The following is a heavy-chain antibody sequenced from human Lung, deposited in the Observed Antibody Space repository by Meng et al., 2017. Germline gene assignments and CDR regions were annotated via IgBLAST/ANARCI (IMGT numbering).Heavy chain of an antibody. Sequence: QVPPVQAWPEVKKPGASLKLSCKPSGYTFAAYWIHWLRQAPGQGLEWMGRIDPNNDHTQYAQNFQGRVTMTSDTSISTVYMELNGLRSDDTAVYYCARDEDISAAGKLFGDYWGQGTLVTVSS. D-gene: IGHD6-13*01. CDR3: ARDEDISAAGKLFGDY. V-gene: IGHV1-2*06. CDR1: GYTFAAYW. CDR2: IDPNNDHT. J-gene: IGHJ4*02.